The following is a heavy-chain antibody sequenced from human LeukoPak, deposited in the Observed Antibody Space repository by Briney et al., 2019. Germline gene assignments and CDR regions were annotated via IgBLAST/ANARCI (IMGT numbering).Heavy chain of an antibody. D-gene: IGHD1-1*01. J-gene: IGHJ4*02. CDR1: GFTFSNSA. CDR3: AQARGDTNWTFDY. Sequence: PGGSLRLSCAASGFTFSNSAMSWVRQAPGKGLEWVSVITVSGGDTKSAESVKGRFTISRDNSRNTLYLQMNSLRADDTAIYYCAQARGDTNWTFDYWGQGALVTVSS. CDR2: ITVSGGDT. V-gene: IGHV3-23*01.